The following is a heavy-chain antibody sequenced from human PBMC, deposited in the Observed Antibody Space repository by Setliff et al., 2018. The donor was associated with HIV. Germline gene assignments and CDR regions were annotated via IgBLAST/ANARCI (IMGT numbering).Heavy chain of an antibody. V-gene: IGHV4-30-4*08. D-gene: IGHD6-19*01. CDR3: ARILGSHYYYGMDV. CDR1: GGSFSSGDYS. J-gene: IGHJ6*02. Sequence: KPSETLSLTCTVSGGSFSSGDYSWTWIRQPPGKSLEWIGFIFYSGSTHQNPSLKSRVTISVDSSKNHFSLILSSVTAADTAVYFCARILGSHYYYGMDVWGPGTTVTVSS. CDR2: IFYSGST.